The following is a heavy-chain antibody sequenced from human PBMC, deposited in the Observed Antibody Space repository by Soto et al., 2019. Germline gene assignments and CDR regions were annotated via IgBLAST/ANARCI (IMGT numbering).Heavy chain of an antibody. CDR3: AGDGLVTKASDY. V-gene: IGHV4-59*01. D-gene: IGHD3-9*01. Sequence: AETLSLTCTVSGGSISSYYWSWIRQPPGKGLEWIGYIYYSGSTNYNPSLKRRVTISVDTSKNQFSLKLSSVTAADTAVYYCAGDGLVTKASDYWGQGTMVTVSS. CDR2: IYYSGST. J-gene: IGHJ4*02. CDR1: GGSISSYY.